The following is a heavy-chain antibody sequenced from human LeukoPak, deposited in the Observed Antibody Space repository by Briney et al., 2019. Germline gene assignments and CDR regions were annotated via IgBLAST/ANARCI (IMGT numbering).Heavy chain of an antibody. CDR3: ARDFYGSRSYIDY. J-gene: IGHJ4*02. Sequence: GGSLRLSCAASGFTFSEYYMSWIRQAPGKGLEWISYISNSGTTIYYTGSVKGRFTISRDNAKNSLYLQVNSLRVEDTAVYYCARDFYGSRSYIDYWGQGTLVTVSP. CDR1: GFTFSEYY. V-gene: IGHV3-11*01. CDR2: ISNSGTTI. D-gene: IGHD3-10*01.